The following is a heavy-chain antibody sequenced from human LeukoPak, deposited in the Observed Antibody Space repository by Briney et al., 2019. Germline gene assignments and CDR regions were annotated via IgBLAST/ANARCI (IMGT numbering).Heavy chain of an antibody. V-gene: IGHV3-21*04. D-gene: IGHD3-10*01. CDR3: AKEGSGYYYGSGSYYNPVDY. CDR1: GFTSSSYS. Sequence: PGGSLRLSCAASGFTSSSYSMNWVRQAPGKGLEWVSSISSSSSYIYYADSVKGRFTISRDNAKNSLYLQMNSLRAEDTAVYYCAKEGSGYYYGSGSYYNPVDYWGQGTLVTVSS. CDR2: ISSSSSYI. J-gene: IGHJ4*02.